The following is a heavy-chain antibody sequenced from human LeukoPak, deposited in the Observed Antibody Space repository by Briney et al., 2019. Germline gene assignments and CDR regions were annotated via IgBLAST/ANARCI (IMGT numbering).Heavy chain of an antibody. D-gene: IGHD6-19*01. CDR1: GYSISSGYY. Sequence: SETLSLTCTVSGYSISSGYYWGWIRQPPGKGLEWIGSIYHSGSTYYNPSLKSRVTISVDTSKNQFSLKLSSVTAADTAVYYCARGRYSSGWYWGYWGQGTLVTVSS. CDR3: ARGRYSSGWYWGY. J-gene: IGHJ4*02. CDR2: IYHSGST. V-gene: IGHV4-38-2*02.